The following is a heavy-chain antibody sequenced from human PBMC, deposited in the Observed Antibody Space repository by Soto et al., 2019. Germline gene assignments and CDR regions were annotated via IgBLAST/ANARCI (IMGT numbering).Heavy chain of an antibody. D-gene: IGHD4-17*01. CDR2: IYHSEST. V-gene: IGHV4-4*02. Sequence: SETLSLTCAVSGGSISSNNWWGWVRQPPGKGLEWIGEIYHSESTNYNPSLKSRVTISLDKSKNQFSLKLSSVTAADTAVYYCAREAMTTHSPRYFDYWGQGALVTVSS. CDR3: AREAMTTHSPRYFDY. J-gene: IGHJ4*02. CDR1: GGSISSNNW.